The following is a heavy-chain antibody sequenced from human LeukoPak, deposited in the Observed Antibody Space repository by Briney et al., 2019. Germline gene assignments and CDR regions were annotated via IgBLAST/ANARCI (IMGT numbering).Heavy chain of an antibody. J-gene: IGHJ4*02. CDR2: INHSGST. CDR3: XXXXPXGSGXGYFDY. V-gene: IGHV4-34*01. D-gene: IGHD3-10*01. Sequence: PSETLSLTCAVYGGSFSGYYWSWIRQPPGKGLEWIGEINHSGSTNYNPSLKSRVTISVDTSKNQFSLKLSSVTAADTAVYYCXXXXPXGSGXGYFDYWGQGTLVTVSS. CDR1: GGSFSGYY.